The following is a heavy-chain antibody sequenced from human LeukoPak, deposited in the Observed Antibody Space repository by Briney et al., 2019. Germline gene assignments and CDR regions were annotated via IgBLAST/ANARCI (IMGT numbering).Heavy chain of an antibody. CDR3: ARSYYDSSGSPFDY. D-gene: IGHD3-22*01. CDR2: IKQDGSEK. V-gene: IGHV3-7*01. CDR1: GFTFSSYS. J-gene: IGHJ4*02. Sequence: AGGSLRLSCAASGFTFSSYSMSWVRQAPGKGPEWVANIKQDGSEKYYVDSVKGRFTISRDNAKNSLYLQMNSLRAEDTAVYYCARSYYDSSGSPFDYWGQGTLVTVSS.